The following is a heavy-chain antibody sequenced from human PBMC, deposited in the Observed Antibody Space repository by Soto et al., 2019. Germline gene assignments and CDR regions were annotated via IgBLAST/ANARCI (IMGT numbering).Heavy chain of an antibody. V-gene: IGHV4-59*01. CDR3: ARSASGDFWSGYLGWFDP. Sequence: SETLSLTCTVSGGSISSYYWSWIRQPPGKGLEWIGYIYYSGSTNYNPSLKSRVTISVDTSKNQFSLKLSSVTAADTAVYYCARSASGDFWSGYLGWFDPWGQGTLVTVSS. CDR1: GGSISSYY. CDR2: IYYSGST. D-gene: IGHD3-3*01. J-gene: IGHJ5*02.